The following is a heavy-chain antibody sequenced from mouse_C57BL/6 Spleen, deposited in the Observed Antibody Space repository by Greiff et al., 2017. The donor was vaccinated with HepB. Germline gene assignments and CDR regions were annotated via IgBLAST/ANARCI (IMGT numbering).Heavy chain of an antibody. CDR1: GFNIKDDY. CDR3: THMGNSRWYFDV. J-gene: IGHJ1*03. Sequence: EVQLQQSGAELVRPGASVKLSCTASGFNIKDDYMHWVKQRPEQGLEWIGWIDPENGDTEYASKFQGKATITADTSSNTAYLQLSSLTSEDTAVYYCTHMGNSRWYFDVWGTGTTVTVSS. V-gene: IGHV14-4*01. CDR2: IDPENGDT. D-gene: IGHD5-2*01.